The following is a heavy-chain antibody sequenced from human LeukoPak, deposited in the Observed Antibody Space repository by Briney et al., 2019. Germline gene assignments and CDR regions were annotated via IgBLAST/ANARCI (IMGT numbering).Heavy chain of an antibody. Sequence: GGSLRLSCAASGFTFSSYAMSWVRRAPGKGLEWVSAISGSGGSTYYADSVKGRFTISRDNSKNTLYLQMNSLRAEDAAVYYCAIGAMVTALGYWGQGTLVTVSS. CDR1: GFTFSSYA. CDR2: ISGSGGST. J-gene: IGHJ4*02. D-gene: IGHD5-18*01. CDR3: AIGAMVTALGY. V-gene: IGHV3-23*01.